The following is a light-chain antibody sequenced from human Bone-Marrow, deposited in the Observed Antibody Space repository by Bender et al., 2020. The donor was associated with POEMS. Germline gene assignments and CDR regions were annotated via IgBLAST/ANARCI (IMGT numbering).Light chain of an antibody. J-gene: IGLJ3*02. Sequence: QLVLTQSPSASASLGASVKLTCSLSSGHSSYAIAWHQQQPEKGPRFLMKLNGDGSHNKGDGIPDRFSGSSSGAERYLIISSLQSEDEADYYCQTWGAGIQVFGGGTKLTVL. CDR2: LNGDGSH. V-gene: IGLV4-69*01. CDR3: QTWGAGIQV. CDR1: SGHSSYA.